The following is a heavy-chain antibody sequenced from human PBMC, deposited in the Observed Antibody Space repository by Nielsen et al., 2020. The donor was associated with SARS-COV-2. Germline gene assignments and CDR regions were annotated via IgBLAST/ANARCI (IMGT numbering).Heavy chain of an antibody. CDR2: ISYDGSNK. CDR3: AKDESDSRSSWFDP. D-gene: IGHD2-2*01. CDR1: GFTFSSYG. Sequence: GESLKISCAASGFTFSSYGMHRVRQAPGKGLEWVAVISYDGSNKYYADSVKGRFTISRDNSKNTLYLQMNSLRAEDTAVYYCAKDESDSRSSWFDPWGQGTLVTVSS. V-gene: IGHV3-30*18. J-gene: IGHJ5*02.